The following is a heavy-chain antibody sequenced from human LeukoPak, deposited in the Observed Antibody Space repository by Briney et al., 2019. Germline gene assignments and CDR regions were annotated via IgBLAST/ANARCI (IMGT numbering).Heavy chain of an antibody. D-gene: IGHD3-10*01. V-gene: IGHV4-34*01. CDR3: ARGGYYYGSGRSRNWFDL. Sequence: SETLSLTCAVYGGSFSGYYWSWIRQPPGKGLEWIGEINHSGSTNYNPSLKSRVTISVDTSKNQFSLKLSSVTAADTAVYYCARGGYYYGSGRSRNWFDLWGQGTLVTVSS. CDR2: INHSGST. CDR1: GGSFSGYY. J-gene: IGHJ5*02.